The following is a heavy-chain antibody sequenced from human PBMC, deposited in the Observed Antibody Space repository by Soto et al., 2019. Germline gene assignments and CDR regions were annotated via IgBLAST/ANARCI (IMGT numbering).Heavy chain of an antibody. J-gene: IGHJ4*02. CDR1: GASISSSNL. CDR2: IFHSGIT. V-gene: IGHV4-4*02. Sequence: SETLSLTCAVSGASISSSNLWTCVRQPPGKGLEWIGEIFHSGITNYNPPLKSRVTISVDKSKNQFSLKLNSVTAADTAVYYCARRANYYDSNLYYVDYWGQGTLVTVYS. D-gene: IGHD3-22*01. CDR3: ARRANYYDSNLYYVDY.